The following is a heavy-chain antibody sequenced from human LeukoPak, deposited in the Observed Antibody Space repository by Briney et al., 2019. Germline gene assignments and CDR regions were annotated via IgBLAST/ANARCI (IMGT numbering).Heavy chain of an antibody. V-gene: IGHV4-31*03. CDR1: GGSISNGGYC. Sequence: PSETLSLTCTVSGGSISNGGYCWSWIRQHPGKGLEWIGYIYYSGSTYYNPSLKSRVTISVDTSKNQFSLKLSSVTAADTAVYYCARDLLAGYDSSGYYENDAFDIWGQGTMVTVSS. J-gene: IGHJ3*02. CDR3: ARDLLAGYDSSGYYENDAFDI. D-gene: IGHD3-22*01. CDR2: IYYSGST.